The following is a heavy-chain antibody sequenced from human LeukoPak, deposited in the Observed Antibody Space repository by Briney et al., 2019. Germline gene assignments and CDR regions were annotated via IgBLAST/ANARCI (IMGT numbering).Heavy chain of an antibody. CDR2: MNPQSGNT. V-gene: IGHV1-8*01. J-gene: IGHJ4*02. D-gene: IGHD3-22*01. Sequence: ASVKVSCKTSGYTFTNYDINWVRQATGQGLEWMGWMNPQSGNTGYAQKIQGRVTMTRDTSTSTAYMELSSLRSEDTAVYYCARIPINYYDSSSNDYWGQGTLVTVSS. CDR3: ARIPINYYDSSSNDY. CDR1: GYTFTNYD.